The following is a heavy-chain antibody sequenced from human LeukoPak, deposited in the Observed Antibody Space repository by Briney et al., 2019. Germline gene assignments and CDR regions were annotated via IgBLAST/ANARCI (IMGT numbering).Heavy chain of an antibody. CDR3: ARGLGIKSTYYFDY. CDR2: IYHSGST. CDR1: GGSISSGAYS. V-gene: IGHV4-30-2*01. D-gene: IGHD7-27*01. Sequence: SETLSLTCTVSGGSISSGAYSWSWIRQPPGKGLEWIGYIYHSGSTYYNPSLKSRVTISVDRSKNQFSLKLSSVTAADTAVYYCARGLGIKSTYYFDYWGQGTLVTVSS. J-gene: IGHJ4*02.